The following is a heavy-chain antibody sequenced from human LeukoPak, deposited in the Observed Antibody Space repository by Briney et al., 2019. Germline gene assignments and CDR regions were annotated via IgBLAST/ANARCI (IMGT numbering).Heavy chain of an antibody. CDR2: ISSSGSTI. CDR1: GFTFSDYY. CDR3: ASGSSSSRVFDY. Sequence: KPGGSRRLSCAAPGFTFSDYYMSWIRQAPGKGLEWVSYISSSGSTIYYADSVKGRFTISRDNAKNSLYLQMNSLRAEDTAVYYCASGSSSSRVFDYWGQGTLVTVSS. D-gene: IGHD6-6*01. J-gene: IGHJ4*02. V-gene: IGHV3-11*01.